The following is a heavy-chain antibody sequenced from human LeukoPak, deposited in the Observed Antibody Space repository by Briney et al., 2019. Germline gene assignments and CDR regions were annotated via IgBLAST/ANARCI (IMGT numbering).Heavy chain of an antibody. CDR1: GGSISSYY. Sequence: TSETLSLTCTVSGGSISSYYWSWIRQPPGKGLEWIGYIYYSGSTNYNPSLKSRVTISVDTSKNQFSLKLSSVTAADTAVYYCARSYDSSGYSPLYFDYWGQGTLVTVSS. CDR3: ARSYDSSGYSPLYFDY. D-gene: IGHD3-22*01. V-gene: IGHV4-59*01. J-gene: IGHJ4*02. CDR2: IYYSGST.